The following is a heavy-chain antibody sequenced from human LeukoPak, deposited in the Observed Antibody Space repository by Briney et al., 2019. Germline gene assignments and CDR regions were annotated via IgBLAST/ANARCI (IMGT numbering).Heavy chain of an antibody. D-gene: IGHD7-27*01. CDR2: INSHGSST. CDR1: GFNFSSYW. CDR3: VRLTGAEFDY. Sequence: SGGSLRLSCAASGFNFSSYWLHWVRQVPGKGLVWVSSINSHGSSTSYADSVKGRFTISRDNAKNTLHLQMNSLRAEDTAVYYCVRLTGAEFDYWGQGTLVTVSS. J-gene: IGHJ4*02. V-gene: IGHV3-74*01.